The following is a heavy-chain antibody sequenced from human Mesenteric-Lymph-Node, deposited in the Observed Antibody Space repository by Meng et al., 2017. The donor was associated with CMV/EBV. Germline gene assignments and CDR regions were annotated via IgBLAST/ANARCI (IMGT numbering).Heavy chain of an antibody. D-gene: IGHD3-22*01. J-gene: IGHJ4*02. CDR3: AREDDSSGYYFDY. V-gene: IGHV4-30-4*01. CDR1: GNNF. Sequence: GNNFWTWVRQPPGQGLEWICYIYFSGGYNIVITYYNPSLESRVTMSVDTSKIQFSLKLMSVTAADTAVYFCAREDDSSGYYFDYWGQGMLVTVSS. CDR2: IYFSGGYNIVIT.